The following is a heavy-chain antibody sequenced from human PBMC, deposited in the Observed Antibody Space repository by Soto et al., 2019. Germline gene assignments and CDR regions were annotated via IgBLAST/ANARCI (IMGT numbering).Heavy chain of an antibody. CDR1: GDSVSSNTAS. CDR2: TYFRSKWYN. CDR3: AKGDNLGPKTGYAFDP. J-gene: IGHJ5*02. V-gene: IGHV6-1*01. Sequence: PSQTLSLTCAISGDSVSSNTASWNWIRQSPSRGLEWLGRTYFRSKWYNGYAVSVKSRIIINPDTSNNQFSLQLNSVTPEDTAVYFCAKGDNLGPKTGYAFDPWGQGTLVTVSS. D-gene: IGHD5-12*01.